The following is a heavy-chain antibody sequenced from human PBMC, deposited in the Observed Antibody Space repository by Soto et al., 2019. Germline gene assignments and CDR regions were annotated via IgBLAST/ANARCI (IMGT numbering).Heavy chain of an antibody. J-gene: IGHJ3*02. V-gene: IGHV4-30-4*01. CDR3: ATVPTYYYDRSGYANAFDM. Sequence: SETLSLTCTVSGGSISSGDYYWSWIRQPPGKGLEWIGYIYYSGSTYHNPSLKSRINISVDTSKNQFSLKLSSVTAADTAVYYCATVPTYYYDRSGYANAFDMWGQGTMVTVSS. D-gene: IGHD3-22*01. CDR1: GGSISSGDYY. CDR2: IYYSGST.